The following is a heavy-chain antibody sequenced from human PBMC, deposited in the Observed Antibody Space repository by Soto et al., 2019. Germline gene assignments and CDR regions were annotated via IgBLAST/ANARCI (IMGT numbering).Heavy chain of an antibody. V-gene: IGHV1-3*01. CDR1: GYTFTSYA. CDR3: ATNVDTVMVYGMEV. J-gene: IGHJ6*04. CDR2: INAVNGNT. Sequence: ASVKVSCKASGYTFTSYAMHWVRQAPGQRLEWMGWINAVNGNTKYSQKFQGRVTITRDTSASTAYMGLSSLRSEDTAVYYCATNVDTVMVYGMEVWGKGTTVTVSS. D-gene: IGHD5-18*01.